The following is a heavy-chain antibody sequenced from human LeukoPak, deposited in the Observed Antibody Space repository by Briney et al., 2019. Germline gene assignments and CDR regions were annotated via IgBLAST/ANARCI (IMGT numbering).Heavy chain of an antibody. Sequence: GGSLRLSCAASGFTFSSYGMHWVRQAPGKGLEWVAVVWYDGSNKYYADSVKGRFTISRDNSKNTLYLQMNSLGAEDTAVYYCARDGSNYSLYYYYYGMDVWGQGTTVTASS. CDR2: VWYDGSNK. J-gene: IGHJ6*02. CDR1: GFTFSSYG. D-gene: IGHD4-11*01. V-gene: IGHV3-33*01. CDR3: ARDGSNYSLYYYYYGMDV.